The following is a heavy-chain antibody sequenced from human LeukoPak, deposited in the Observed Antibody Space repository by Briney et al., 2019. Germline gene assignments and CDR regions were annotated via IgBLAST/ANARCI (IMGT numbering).Heavy chain of an antibody. Sequence: GGSLILSCVGSGFTFSHYSINWFRQAPRKGPEWVSAIRSDASSIYYAYSAKGRITISRDNAKNSVFLQMNSLRAGDRAVYYRGRDGYSIGYFYVLWGQGTLVTVCS. D-gene: IGHD3-22*01. CDR1: GFTFSHYS. J-gene: IGHJ4*02. CDR2: IRSDASSI. CDR3: GRDGYSIGYFYVL. V-gene: IGHV3-21*01.